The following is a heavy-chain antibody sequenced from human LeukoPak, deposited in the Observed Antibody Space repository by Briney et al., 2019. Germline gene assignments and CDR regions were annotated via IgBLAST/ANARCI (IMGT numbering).Heavy chain of an antibody. D-gene: IGHD5-12*01. CDR3: ARDADIVATIGYFDY. CDR1: GFTFSSYG. J-gene: IGHJ4*02. Sequence: GGSLRLSCAASGFTFSSYGMHWVRQAPGKGLEWVAVIWYDGSNKYYADSVKGRFTISRDNSKITLYLQMNSLRAEDTAVYYCARDADIVATIGYFDYWGQGTLVTVSS. CDR2: IWYDGSNK. V-gene: IGHV3-33*01.